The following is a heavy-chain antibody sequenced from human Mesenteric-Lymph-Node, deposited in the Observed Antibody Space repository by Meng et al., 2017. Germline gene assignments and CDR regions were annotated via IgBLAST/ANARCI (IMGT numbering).Heavy chain of an antibody. CDR1: GGSISSVGFY. CDR3: ARQSGYFDY. J-gene: IGHJ4*02. CDR2: IYYSGST. V-gene: IGHV4-31*03. Sequence: QVTLQMSGPGLVHASQALSLTCTVFGGSISSVGFYWSWIRQHPGKGLEWIGHIYYSGSTNYNPSLKSRVTISVDTSKNQFSLKLSSVTATDTAVYYCARQSGYFDYWGQGTLVTVSS. D-gene: IGHD3-10*01.